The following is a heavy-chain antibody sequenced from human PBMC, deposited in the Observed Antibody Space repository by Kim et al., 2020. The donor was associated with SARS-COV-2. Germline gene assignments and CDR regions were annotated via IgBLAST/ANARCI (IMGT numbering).Heavy chain of an antibody. CDR3: ARHWTNPQFDF. CDR1: GGSISSSDHY. J-gene: IGHJ4*02. D-gene: IGHD2-8*01. Sequence: SETLSLTCTVSGGSISSSDHYWAWVRQPPGKGLEWIGSIYYTGTTYYYPSLKGRVTISIDTSRNQFSLKLISLTAADTALYYCARHWTNPQFDFWGQGDLVTVSS. CDR2: IYYTGTT. V-gene: IGHV4-39*01.